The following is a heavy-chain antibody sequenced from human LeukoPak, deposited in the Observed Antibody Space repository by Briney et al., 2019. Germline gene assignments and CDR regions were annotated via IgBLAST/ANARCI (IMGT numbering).Heavy chain of an antibody. CDR3: ARGGYSGYDWVDY. D-gene: IGHD5-12*01. CDR1: GFTLSSYA. J-gene: IGHJ4*02. CDR2: ISGSGGST. Sequence: GGSLRLSCAASGFTLSSYAMSWVRQAPGKGLEWVSVISGSGGSTYYADSVKGRFTISRDNAKNSLYLQMNSLRAEDTAVYYCARGGYSGYDWVDYWGQGTLVTVSS. V-gene: IGHV3-23*01.